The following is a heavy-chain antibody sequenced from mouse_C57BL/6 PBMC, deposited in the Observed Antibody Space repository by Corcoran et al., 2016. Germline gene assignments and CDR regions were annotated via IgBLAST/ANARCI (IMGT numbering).Heavy chain of an antibody. V-gene: IGHV9-3*01. CDR3: ARLSYYGSSPSFDY. J-gene: IGHJ2*01. CDR2: INTYSGVP. D-gene: IGHD1-1*01. CDR1: GYTFTTYG. Sequence: QIQLVQSGPELKKPGETVKISCKASGYTFTTYGMSWVKQAPGKGLKWMGWINTYSGVPTYADDFKGRFAFSLETSASTAYLQINNLKNEDTATYFCARLSYYGSSPSFDYWGQGTTLTVSS.